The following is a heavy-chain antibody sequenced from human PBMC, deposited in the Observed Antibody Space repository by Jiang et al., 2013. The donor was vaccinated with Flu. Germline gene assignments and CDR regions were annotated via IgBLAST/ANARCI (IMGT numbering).Heavy chain of an antibody. CDR2: ISGDGSST. CDR3: TRDLTPGFDP. Sequence: SYWMHWVRRVPGKGLVWVSRISGDGSSTTYPDSVKGRFTISRDNVKNTLYLEMHSLRVEDTAVYHCTRDLTPGFDPWGQGTLVSVSS. V-gene: IGHV3-74*01. CDR1: SYW. J-gene: IGHJ5*02.